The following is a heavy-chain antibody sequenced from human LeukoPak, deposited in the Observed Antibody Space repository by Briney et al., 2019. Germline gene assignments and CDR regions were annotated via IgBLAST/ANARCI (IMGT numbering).Heavy chain of an antibody. CDR3: ARVRGLATTKRTFFDT. CDR1: GDSVSSDNAA. D-gene: IGHD6-13*01. Sequence: SQTLSLTCAISGDSVSSDNAAWNWIRQSPSRGLEWLGRTYYRSKWYNDYARSVESRITINADTSKNRFSLQLNSVTPEDTAVYYCARVRGLATTKRTFFDTWGQGTRVTVSS. J-gene: IGHJ5*02. CDR2: TYYRSKWYN. V-gene: IGHV6-1*01.